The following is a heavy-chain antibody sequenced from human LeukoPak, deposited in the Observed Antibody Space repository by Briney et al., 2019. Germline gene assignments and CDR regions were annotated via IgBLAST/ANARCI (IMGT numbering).Heavy chain of an antibody. CDR2: IYDSGTT. CDR3: ARGAYCGGDCVFDY. Sequence: SETLSLTCTVSGGSISSSGFYWGWIRQTPGKGLEWIGSIYDSGTTYYDPSLESRVTISVDTSKNQFSLKLSSVSAADTAVYYCARGAYCGGDCVFDYWGQGTLVTVSS. D-gene: IGHD2-21*02. V-gene: IGHV4-39*07. CDR1: GGSISSSGFY. J-gene: IGHJ4*02.